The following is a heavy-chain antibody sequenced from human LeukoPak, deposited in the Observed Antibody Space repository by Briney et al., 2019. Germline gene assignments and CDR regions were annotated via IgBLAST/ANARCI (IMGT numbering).Heavy chain of an antibody. Sequence: GGTLRLSCAASGFTFSNYAMSWVRQAPGKGLEWVSAISGSGGSTYYADSVKGRFTISRDNSKNTLFLQMSSLRPEDTAVYYCAKVPYSSGWAFGYWGQGTLVTVSS. CDR3: AKVPYSSGWAFGY. D-gene: IGHD6-25*01. CDR2: ISGSGGST. CDR1: GFTFSNYA. V-gene: IGHV3-23*01. J-gene: IGHJ4*02.